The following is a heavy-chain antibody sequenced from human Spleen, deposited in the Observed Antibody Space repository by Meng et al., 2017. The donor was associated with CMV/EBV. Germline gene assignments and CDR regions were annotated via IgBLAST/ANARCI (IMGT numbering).Heavy chain of an antibody. CDR1: GFTFSTHW. Sequence: GFTFSTHWMHWVRQAPGKGLVWVSRINSEGTVTNYADSVKGRFTISRDNAKNTSYLQMNSLRAEDTAMYYCARPIISAIATDGWFDPWGQGTLVTVSS. J-gene: IGHJ5*02. CDR3: ARPIISAIATDGWFDP. D-gene: IGHD6-13*01. CDR2: INSEGTVT. V-gene: IGHV3-74*01.